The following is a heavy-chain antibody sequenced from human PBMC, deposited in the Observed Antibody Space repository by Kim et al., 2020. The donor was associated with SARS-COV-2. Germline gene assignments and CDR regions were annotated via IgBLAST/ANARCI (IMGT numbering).Heavy chain of an antibody. CDR3: ARDWRRLLLSEEADY. V-gene: IGHV3-11*06. J-gene: IGHJ4*02. D-gene: IGHD2-15*01. Sequence: DSVKGRFTISRDNAKNSLYLQMNSLRAEDTAVYYCARDWRRLLLSEEADYWGQGTLVTVSS.